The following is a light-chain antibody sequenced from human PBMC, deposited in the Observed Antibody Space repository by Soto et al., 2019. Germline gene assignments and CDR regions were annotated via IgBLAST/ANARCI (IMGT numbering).Light chain of an antibody. V-gene: IGLV2-14*01. J-gene: IGLJ3*02. Sequence: QSALTQPASVSGSPGQSITISCTGTSSDVGGYNYVSWYQQHPGKVPKVMIYEVTNRPSGVSNRFSGSKSGNTASLTISGLQAEDEGDYYCSSYTSSSTLVFGGGTKVTVL. CDR2: EVT. CDR3: SSYTSSSTLV. CDR1: SSDVGGYNY.